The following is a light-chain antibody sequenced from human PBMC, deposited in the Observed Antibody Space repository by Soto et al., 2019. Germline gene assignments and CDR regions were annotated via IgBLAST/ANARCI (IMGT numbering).Light chain of an antibody. Sequence: DIQMTQAPSSLAGPVGGQINITFRARQGNWRGLGWYQQKPGKAPTRLIYAVSSLHSGVPSRFSGSGSGTEITLTISSLQPEDSATYYCLQHNSYPLTFGGGTKVEIK. J-gene: IGKJ4*01. CDR3: LQHNSYPLT. CDR1: QGNWRG. CDR2: AVS. V-gene: IGKV1-17*01.